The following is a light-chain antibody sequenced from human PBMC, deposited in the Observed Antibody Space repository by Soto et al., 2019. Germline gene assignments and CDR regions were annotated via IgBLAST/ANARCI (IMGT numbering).Light chain of an antibody. V-gene: IGKV3-20*01. CDR3: QHYTSSPWT. CDR2: GAS. CDR1: QSVSNN. Sequence: EIVMTQSPATLSVFPGERATLSCRASQSVSNNLAWYQQKPGQAPRLLIYGASSRATGIPDTFSSSGSGTDFTLTISRLEPEDFAVYYCQHYTSSPWTFGQGTKVDIK. J-gene: IGKJ1*01.